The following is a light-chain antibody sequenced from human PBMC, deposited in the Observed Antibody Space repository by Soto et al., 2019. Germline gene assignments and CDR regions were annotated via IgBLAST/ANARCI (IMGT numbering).Light chain of an antibody. V-gene: IGKV3-20*01. CDR2: GAS. Sequence: EVVLTQSPGTLSLSPGERATLSCRASQSVSSNHLAWYQQKPGQAPGLLIYGASSRATGIPDRFSGSGSGTDFILTISRLEPEDFAVYYCQQYGSSPVTFGQGTKVDIK. CDR3: QQYGSSPVT. CDR1: QSVSSNH. J-gene: IGKJ1*01.